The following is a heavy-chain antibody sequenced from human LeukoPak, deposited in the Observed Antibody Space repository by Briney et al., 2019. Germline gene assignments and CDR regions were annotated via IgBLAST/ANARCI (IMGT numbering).Heavy chain of an antibody. Sequence: PSETLSLTCTVSGGSISSYYWSWIRQPPGKGLEWIGYIYYSGSTNYNPSLKSRVTISVDTSKNQFSLKLSSVTAADTAVYYCARESLGVYYFDYWGQGTLVTVSS. J-gene: IGHJ4*02. CDR1: GGSISSYY. D-gene: IGHD7-27*01. CDR3: ARESLGVYYFDY. CDR2: IYYSGST. V-gene: IGHV4-59*01.